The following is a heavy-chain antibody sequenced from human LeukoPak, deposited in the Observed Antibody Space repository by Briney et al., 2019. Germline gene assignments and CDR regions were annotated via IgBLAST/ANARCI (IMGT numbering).Heavy chain of an antibody. D-gene: IGHD5-18*01. V-gene: IGHV3-23*01. CDR3: ARAGYSMDTEYFQH. J-gene: IGHJ1*01. CDR2: ISGSDGST. CDR1: GFTFSNYV. Sequence: PGGSLRLSCAASGFTFSNYVMSWVRQAPGKGLEWVSAISGSDGSTWYADSVKGRFTVSRDNSKNTLYLQMNSLRAEDTAVYYCARAGYSMDTEYFQHWGQGTLVTVSS.